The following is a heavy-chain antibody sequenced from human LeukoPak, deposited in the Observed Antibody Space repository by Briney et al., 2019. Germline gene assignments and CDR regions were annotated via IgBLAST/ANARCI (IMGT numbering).Heavy chain of an antibody. CDR3: ARLQSSYPKGPLDF. CDR2: IYPGDSDI. J-gene: IGHJ4*02. CDR1: GYSFTGFW. V-gene: IGHV5-51*01. Sequence: RGESLKISCKAFGYSFTGFWIGWVRQMSGRGREWMGIIYPGDSDIRYSPSFQGQVTISVQKSISTAYLQWSSLRASDTAMYYCARLQSSYPKGPLDFWGQGTPVIVSS.